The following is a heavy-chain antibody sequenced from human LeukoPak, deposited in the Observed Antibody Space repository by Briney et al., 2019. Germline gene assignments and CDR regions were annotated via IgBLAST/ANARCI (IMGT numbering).Heavy chain of an antibody. D-gene: IGHD6-6*01. Sequence: PVGSLRLSCAASGLTFSDHYMDWVRQAPGKGLEWVGRIRNKANSYTTEYAASVKGRFTISRDDSKNSLYLQMNSLKTEDTAVYYCARVVDYYFDYWGQGTLVTVSS. CDR3: ARVVDYYFDY. CDR1: GLTFSDHY. CDR2: IRNKANSYTT. V-gene: IGHV3-72*01. J-gene: IGHJ4*02.